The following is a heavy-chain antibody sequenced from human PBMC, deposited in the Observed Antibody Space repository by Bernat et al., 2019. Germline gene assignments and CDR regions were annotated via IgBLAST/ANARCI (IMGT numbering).Heavy chain of an antibody. V-gene: IGHV3-30*03. D-gene: IGHD6-19*01. CDR1: GFTFSSYG. CDR3: AGGGSGWCFDY. J-gene: IGHJ4*02. Sequence: QVQLVESGGGVVQPGRSLRLSCAASGFTFSSYGMHWVRQAPGKGLEWVAVISYDGSNKYYADSVKGRFTISRDNSKNTLYLQMNSLRAEDTAVYYCAGGGSGWCFDYWGQGTLVTVSS. CDR2: ISYDGSNK.